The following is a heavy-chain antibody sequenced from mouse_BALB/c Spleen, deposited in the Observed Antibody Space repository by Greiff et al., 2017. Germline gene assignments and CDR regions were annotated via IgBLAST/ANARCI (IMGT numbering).Heavy chain of an antibody. D-gene: IGHD2-4*01. Sequence: VQLVESGAELVRPGTSVKVSCKASGYAFTNYLIEWVKQRPGQGLEWIGVINPGSGGTNYNEKFKGKATLTADKSSSTAYMQLSSLTSDDSAVYFCAESTMITTRFAYWGQGTLVTVSA. CDR1: GYAFTNYL. CDR2: INPGSGGT. J-gene: IGHJ3*01. V-gene: IGHV1-54*01. CDR3: AESTMITTRFAY.